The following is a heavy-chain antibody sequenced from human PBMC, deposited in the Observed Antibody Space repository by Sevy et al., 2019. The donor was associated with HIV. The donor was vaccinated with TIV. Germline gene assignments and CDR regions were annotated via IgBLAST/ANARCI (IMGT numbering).Heavy chain of an antibody. D-gene: IGHD3-22*01. Sequence: ASVKVSCKASGYTFTSYGISWVRQAPGQGLEWMGWISAYNGNTNYAQKLQGRVTMTTDTSTSTAYMELRSLRSDDTAVYYCARDRAYDSSGYYSDAFDIWGQGTMVTVSS. CDR1: GYTFTSYG. J-gene: IGHJ3*02. CDR2: ISAYNGNT. CDR3: ARDRAYDSSGYYSDAFDI. V-gene: IGHV1-18*01.